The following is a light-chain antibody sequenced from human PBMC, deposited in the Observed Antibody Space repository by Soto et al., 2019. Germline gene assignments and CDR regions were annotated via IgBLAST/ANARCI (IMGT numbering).Light chain of an antibody. CDR1: QSVSSN. V-gene: IGKV3-11*01. Sequence: EIVLTQAPATPSLSPGRRATLCCRDSQSVSSNVAWYQQKPGQPPRRLIFDSYNRATGIPGRFSGSGSGTDFTLTISSLDPEEFAVYYCQQRSYWPLTFGGGTKVDIK. CDR3: QQRSYWPLT. J-gene: IGKJ4*01. CDR2: DSY.